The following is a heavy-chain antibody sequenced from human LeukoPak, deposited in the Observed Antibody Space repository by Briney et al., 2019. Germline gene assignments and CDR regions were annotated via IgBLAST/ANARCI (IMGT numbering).Heavy chain of an antibody. J-gene: IGHJ6*02. Sequence: ASVKVSCKVSGYTLTELSMHWVRQAPGKGLEWMGGFDPEDGETIYAQKFQGRVTMTEDTSTDTAYMELSSLRSEDTAVYYCATVGYCSSTSCSDYYGMDVWGQGTTVTVSS. V-gene: IGHV1-24*01. CDR3: ATVGYCSSTSCSDYYGMDV. CDR1: GYTLTELS. D-gene: IGHD2-2*01. CDR2: FDPEDGET.